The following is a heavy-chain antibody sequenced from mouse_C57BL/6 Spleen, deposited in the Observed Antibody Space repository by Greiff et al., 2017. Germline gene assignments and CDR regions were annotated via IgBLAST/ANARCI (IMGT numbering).Heavy chain of an antibody. CDR2: ISSGSSTL. CDR1: GFTFSDYG. CDR3: ARAYYSAMDY. D-gene: IGHD2-12*01. J-gene: IGHJ4*01. V-gene: IGHV5-17*01. Sequence: VQLKESGGGLVKPGGSLKLSCAASGFTFSDYGLHWVRQAPEKGLEWVAYISSGSSTLYYADTVKGRFTISRDNAKNTLFLQMTSLRSEDTAMYYCARAYYSAMDYWGQGTSVTVSS.